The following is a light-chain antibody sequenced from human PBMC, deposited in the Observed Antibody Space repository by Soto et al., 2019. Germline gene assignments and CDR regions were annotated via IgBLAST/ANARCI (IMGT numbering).Light chain of an antibody. CDR1: QSISSW. Sequence: DIQMTQSPSTLSASVGDRVPITCRASQSISSWLAWYQQKPGKAPKLLIYDASSLESRVPSRFSGSGSGTEFTLTISGLRPDDFATYYCQQYNTYSYTFGQGTKLEIK. CDR3: QQYNTYSYT. J-gene: IGKJ2*01. CDR2: DAS. V-gene: IGKV1-5*01.